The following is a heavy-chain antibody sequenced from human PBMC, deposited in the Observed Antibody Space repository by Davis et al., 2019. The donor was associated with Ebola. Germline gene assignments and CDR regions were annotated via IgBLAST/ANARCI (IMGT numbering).Heavy chain of an antibody. V-gene: IGHV4-34*01. CDR1: GGSFSGYY. D-gene: IGHD2-21*01. CDR2: INHSGST. J-gene: IGHJ5*02. Sequence: SETLSLTCAVYGGSFSGYYWSWIRQPPGRGLEWIGEINHSGSTNYNPSLKSRVTISVDTSKNQFSLKLSTVTAADTAVYYWARGEVNRFDPWGQGTLVTVSS. CDR3: ARGEVNRFDP.